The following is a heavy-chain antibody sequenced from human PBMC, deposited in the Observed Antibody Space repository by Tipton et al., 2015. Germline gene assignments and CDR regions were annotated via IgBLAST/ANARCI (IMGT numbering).Heavy chain of an antibody. D-gene: IGHD6-13*01. CDR2: IYSGGSP. V-gene: IGHV3-53*01. CDR1: GFTFSSYG. J-gene: IGHJ4*02. CDR3: ARDGRIAAVGPQTFFDF. Sequence: SLRLSCAASGFTFSSYGMHWVRQAPGKGLEWVSIIYSGGSPFYADSVNGRFTISRDNSKNTLYLQMNSLRVEDTAVYYCARDGRIAAVGPQTFFDFWGQGTLVTVSS.